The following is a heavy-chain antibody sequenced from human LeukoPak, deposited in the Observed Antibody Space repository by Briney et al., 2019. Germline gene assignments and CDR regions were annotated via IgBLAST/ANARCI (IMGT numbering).Heavy chain of an antibody. J-gene: IGHJ4*02. V-gene: IGHV1-46*03. CDR2: INPSSGST. D-gene: IGHD3-10*01. CDR1: GYTFTSYY. Sequence: ASVKVSCKASGYTFTSYYMHWVRQAPAQGLEGMGIINPSSGSTSYAQKFQGRVTMTRGTSTSTVYMELSSLRSEDTAEYDSTRYGWGSHLIYWGQGTLAAVSS. CDR3: TRYGWGSHLIY.